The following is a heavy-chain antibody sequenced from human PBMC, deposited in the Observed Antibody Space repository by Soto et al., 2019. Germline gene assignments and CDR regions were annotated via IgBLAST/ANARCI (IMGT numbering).Heavy chain of an antibody. CDR1: GFTFRSSA. J-gene: IGHJ4*01. V-gene: IGHV3-23*01. CDR3: AKDINMVEIKAFDC. CDR2: ISGSGGMT. D-gene: IGHD2-15*01. Sequence: GGSLRLSCAASGFTFRSSAMSWVRQAPGKGLEWVSGISGSGGMTYYAYYADSVKGRFTISRDNSKNTVYLQMNGLRTEDTAIYYCAKDINMVEIKAFDCWGHGTLDTVSS.